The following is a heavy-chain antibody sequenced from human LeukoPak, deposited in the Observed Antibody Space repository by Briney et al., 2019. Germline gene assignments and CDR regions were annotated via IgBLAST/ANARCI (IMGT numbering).Heavy chain of an antibody. CDR2: LSGSGVRT. J-gene: IGHJ4*02. CDR1: GFTFSNYA. CDR3: AKAEGYSTGWFSY. D-gene: IGHD6-19*01. Sequence: GGSLRLSCTVSGFTFSNYAMNWVRQAPGKGLEWVPGLSGSGVRTDYTDSVKGRFTVSRDISKDTLYLQMNDLRAEDTAVYYCAKAEGYSTGWFSYWGQGTLVTVSS. V-gene: IGHV3-23*01.